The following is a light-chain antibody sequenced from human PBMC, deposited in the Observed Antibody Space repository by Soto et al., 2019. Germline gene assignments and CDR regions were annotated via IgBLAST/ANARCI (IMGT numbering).Light chain of an antibody. Sequence: DIVLTQSPATLSLSPGERATLSCRASQSVSTYLAWYQQKPGQAPRLLIHDTSNRATGIPARLSGSGSGTDFILTISSLETEDFAVYYCQQRSNWPPTFGGGTKVEIK. CDR1: QSVSTY. CDR2: DTS. CDR3: QQRSNWPPT. J-gene: IGKJ4*01. V-gene: IGKV3-11*01.